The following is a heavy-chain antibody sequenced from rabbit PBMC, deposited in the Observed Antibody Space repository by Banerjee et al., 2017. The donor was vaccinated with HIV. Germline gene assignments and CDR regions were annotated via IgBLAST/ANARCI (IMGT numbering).Heavy chain of an antibody. J-gene: IGHJ4*01. V-gene: IGHV1S40*01. Sequence: QSLEESGGGLVQPEGSLTLTCTASGFSFSSSFNMCWVRQAPGKGLEWIACIYAGSSGSTYYASWAKGRFTISETSSTTVTLQMTSLTAADTATYFCARDNYSGYYYYSLWGPGTLVTVS. CDR1: GFSFSSSFN. CDR3: ARDNYSGYYYYSL. CDR2: IYAGSSGST. D-gene: IGHD7-1*01.